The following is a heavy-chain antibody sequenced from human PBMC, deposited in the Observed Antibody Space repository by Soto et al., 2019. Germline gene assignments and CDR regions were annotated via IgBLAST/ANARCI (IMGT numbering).Heavy chain of an antibody. CDR1: RGSISSGTNY. CDR2: IYYSGST. Sequence: SETLSLTCTVSRGSISSGTNYWAWIRQPPGKGLEWIANIYYSGSTFYNPSLKSRVTISLDTSKNQFSLKLRSVTAADTAVYYCARNEAGWYFDSWGQGTMLTV. V-gene: IGHV4-39*01. D-gene: IGHD6-25*01. J-gene: IGHJ4*02. CDR3: ARNEAGWYFDS.